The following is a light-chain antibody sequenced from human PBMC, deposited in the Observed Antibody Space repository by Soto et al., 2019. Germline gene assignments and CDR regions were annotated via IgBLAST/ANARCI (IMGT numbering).Light chain of an antibody. CDR3: QHYNSYSEA. Sequence: IQMTQSPSTLPASVLYRVTITFLSIQSISNWLSWYQQKPGTAPKLLIYKASTLKSWVPSRFIGSGSGTEFTLTISSLQPDDFATYYCQHYNSYSEAFGQGTKVDIK. CDR2: KAS. V-gene: IGKV1-5*03. CDR1: QSISNW. J-gene: IGKJ1*01.